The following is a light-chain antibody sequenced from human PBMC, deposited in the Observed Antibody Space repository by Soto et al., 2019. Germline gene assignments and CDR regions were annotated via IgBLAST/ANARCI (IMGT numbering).Light chain of an antibody. CDR2: GNN. CDR3: QSYDGGLGGKVV. CDR1: SSNIGAGYD. V-gene: IGLV1-40*01. J-gene: IGLJ2*01. Sequence: QTVVTQSPSVSGAPGQSVTISCTGTSSNIGAGYDVHWYQQVPGTAPKLLIYGNNNRPSGVPERFSGSKSDTSASLAITGLQAEDEADYYCQSYDGGLGGKVVFGGGTQLTVL.